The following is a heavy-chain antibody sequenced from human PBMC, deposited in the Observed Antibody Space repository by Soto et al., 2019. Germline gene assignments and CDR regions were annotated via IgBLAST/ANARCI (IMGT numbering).Heavy chain of an antibody. CDR2: IDPSDSYT. CDR3: AKTYYYDSSGYYFDY. Sequence: GESLKISCKGSGYSFTSYWVSWVRQMPGKGLEWMGRIDPSDSYTNYSPSFQGHVTISADKSISTAYLQWSSLKASDTAMYYCAKTYYYDSSGYYFDYWGQGTLVTVSS. D-gene: IGHD3-22*01. J-gene: IGHJ4*02. V-gene: IGHV5-10-1*01. CDR1: GYSFTSYW.